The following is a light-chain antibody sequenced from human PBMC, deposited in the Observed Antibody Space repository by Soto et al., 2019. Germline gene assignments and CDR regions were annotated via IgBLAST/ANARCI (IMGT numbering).Light chain of an antibody. J-gene: IGKJ4*01. CDR2: TAS. Sequence: EIVLTQTPATLSVSPGEEATLSCRASQDISANLAWYQHKPGQTPRLLIYTASTRAPGVPVRFSGSWSGTGFTLTISGLQSEDVGVYYCQQYYDWPRTFGGGTKVEIK. CDR1: QDISAN. V-gene: IGKV3-15*01. CDR3: QQYYDWPRT.